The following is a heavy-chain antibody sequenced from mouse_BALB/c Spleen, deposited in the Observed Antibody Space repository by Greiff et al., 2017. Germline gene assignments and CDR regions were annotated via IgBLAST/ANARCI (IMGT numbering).Heavy chain of an antibody. D-gene: IGHD3-1*01. CDR2: IYPGDGDT. Sequence: VKLMESGAELVRPGSSVKISCKASGYAFSSYWMNWVKQRPGQGLEWIGQIYPGDGDTNYNGKFKGKATLTADKSSSTAYMQLSSLTSEDSAVYFCARWGTLDGSAWFAYWGQGTLVTVSA. CDR1: GYAFSSYW. V-gene: IGHV1-80*01. J-gene: IGHJ3*01. CDR3: ARWGTLDGSAWFAY.